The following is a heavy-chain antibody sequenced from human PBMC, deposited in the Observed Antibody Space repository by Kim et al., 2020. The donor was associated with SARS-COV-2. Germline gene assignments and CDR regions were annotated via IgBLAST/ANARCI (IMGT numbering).Heavy chain of an antibody. J-gene: IGHJ4*02. D-gene: IGHD6-13*01. Sequence: GGSLRLSGAASGFTLSTYAMHWVRQAPGKGLEWVAFISYDGSNKYYADSVKGRFTISRDISKNTLYLQMNSLRAEDTAVYYCATDHGTWYYFDYWGQGTLVTVSS. CDR2: ISYDGSNK. V-gene: IGHV3-30*04. CDR1: GFTLSTYA. CDR3: ATDHGTWYYFDY.